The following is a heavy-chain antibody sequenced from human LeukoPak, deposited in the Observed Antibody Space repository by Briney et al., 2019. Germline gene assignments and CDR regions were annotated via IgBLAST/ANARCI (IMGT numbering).Heavy chain of an antibody. Sequence: GGSLRLSCEASGFTFSSYAMNWVRQAPGKGLEWVSAISGCGAGTYYADSVKGRFTISRDNSKNTLYLQMNSLRAEDTAVYYCAKEVSRVTTFYFDYWGQGTLVTVSS. CDR3: AKEVSRVTTFYFDY. V-gene: IGHV3-23*01. J-gene: IGHJ4*02. CDR2: ISGCGAGT. D-gene: IGHD4-17*01. CDR1: GFTFSSYA.